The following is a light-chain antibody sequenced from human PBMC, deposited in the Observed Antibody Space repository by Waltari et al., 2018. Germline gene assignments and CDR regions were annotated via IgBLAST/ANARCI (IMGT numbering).Light chain of an antibody. CDR2: SND. CDR3: SSWDDSLSGRV. J-gene: IGLJ1*01. V-gene: IGLV1-44*01. Sequence: QSVLTQAPSASGTPGQRVTISCSGGSSNIGSKPVSWYQQLPGAAPKLLIYSNDRRPSGVPDRFSGSKSGTPASLAISGLQSEDEADYYCSSWDDSLSGRVFGPGTRVTVL. CDR1: SSNIGSKP.